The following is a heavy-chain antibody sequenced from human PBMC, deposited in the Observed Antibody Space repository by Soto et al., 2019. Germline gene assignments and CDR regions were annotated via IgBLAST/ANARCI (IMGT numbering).Heavy chain of an antibody. J-gene: IGHJ3*01. CDR2: ISGDSNYI. CDR1: GFSFSGYN. V-gene: IGHV3-21*01. CDR3: ARVVYFDRSAYGL. D-gene: IGHD3-22*01. Sequence: KTGGSLRLSCAASGFSFSGYNMNWVRQAPGKGLEWVSSISGDSNYIYYADSVQGRFTISRDNAKNSVYLQMNSLRAEDTAVYYCARVVYFDRSAYGLWGQGTMVTVSS.